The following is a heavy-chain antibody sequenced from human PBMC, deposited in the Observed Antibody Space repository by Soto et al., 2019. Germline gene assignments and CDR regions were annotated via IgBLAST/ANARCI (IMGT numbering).Heavy chain of an antibody. CDR2: IIPIFGTA. D-gene: IGHD3-22*01. V-gene: IGHV1-69*13. J-gene: IGHJ4*02. CDR3: ARVYYDSSGYYYWFYFDY. CDR1: GGTFSSYA. Sequence: WASVKVSCKASGGTFSSYAISWVRQAPGQGLEWMGGIIPIFGTANYAQKFQGRVTITADESTSTAYMELSSLRSEDTAVYYCARVYYDSSGYYYWFYFDYWGQGTLVTVSS.